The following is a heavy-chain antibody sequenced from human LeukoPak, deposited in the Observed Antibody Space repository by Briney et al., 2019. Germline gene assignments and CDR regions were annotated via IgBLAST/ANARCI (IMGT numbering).Heavy chain of an antibody. CDR1: GFSFSDHH. CDR3: ARKNEQGVTDF. V-gene: IGHV3-11*06. D-gene: IGHD1-1*01. J-gene: IGHJ4*02. Sequence: GGSLRLSCVASGFSFSDHHMTWIRQAPGKGLEWLSFIATGSRFTELADSVRGRFTISRDNSKNTAFLQMNSLRPEDTALYYCARKNEQGVTDFWGQGALVTVSA. CDR2: IATGSRFT.